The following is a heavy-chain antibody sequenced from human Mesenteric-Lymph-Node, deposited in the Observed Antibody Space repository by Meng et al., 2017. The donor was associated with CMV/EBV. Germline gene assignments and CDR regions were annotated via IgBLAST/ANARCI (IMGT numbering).Heavy chain of an antibody. J-gene: IGHJ4*02. CDR3: ARDLTAMAFFDY. Sequence: SETLSLTCTVSGGSISSSSYYWSWIRQPPGKGLEWIGYIYYSGSTNYNPSLKSRVTISVDTSKNQFSLKLSSVTAADTAVYYCARDLTAMAFFDYWGQGTLVTVSS. D-gene: IGHD5-18*01. V-gene: IGHV4-61*01. CDR2: IYYSGST. CDR1: GGSISSSSYY.